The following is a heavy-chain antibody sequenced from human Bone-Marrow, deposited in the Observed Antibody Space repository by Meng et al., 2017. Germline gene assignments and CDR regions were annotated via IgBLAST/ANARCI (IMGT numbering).Heavy chain of an antibody. CDR2: IYYRGST. CDR1: GGSISSNTYY. J-gene: IGHJ4*02. Sequence: QLQLQESGPGLVKPSETLSLTCTVSGGSISSNTYYWGWTRQPPGKGLEWIGTIYYRGSTYYNPSLKSRVTISVDTSKNQFSLKLSSVTAADTAVYYCARRGGSSSGNVDYWGQGTLVTVSS. CDR3: ARRGGSSSGNVDY. V-gene: IGHV4-39*01. D-gene: IGHD6-6*01.